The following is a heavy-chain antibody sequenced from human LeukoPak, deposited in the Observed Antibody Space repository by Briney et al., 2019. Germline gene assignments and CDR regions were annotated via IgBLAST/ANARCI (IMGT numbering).Heavy chain of an antibody. Sequence: GGSLRLSCAASGFTFSSYSMNWVRQAPGKGLEWVSSISSSSSYIYYADSVKGRFTISRDNAKNSLYLQMNSLRAEDTAVYYCARDGGYHYDSSGYDIHTLDYWGQGTLVTVSS. CDR2: ISSSSSYI. CDR3: ARDGGYHYDSSGYDIHTLDY. J-gene: IGHJ4*02. CDR1: GFTFSSYS. D-gene: IGHD3-22*01. V-gene: IGHV3-21*01.